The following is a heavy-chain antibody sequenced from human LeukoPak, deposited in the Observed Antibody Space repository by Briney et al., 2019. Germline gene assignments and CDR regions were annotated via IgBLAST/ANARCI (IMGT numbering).Heavy chain of an antibody. D-gene: IGHD4-17*01. CDR3: ARGASGVYTVTTSWFDP. CDR2: INPNSGGT. CDR1: GYTFTVYY. V-gene: IGHV1-2*02. J-gene: IGHJ5*02. Sequence: GASVKVPCKASGYTFTVYYMHWVRPAPGQGLERMGWINPNSGGTNYAQKFQGRVTMPRDTSIRTAYMELSRLRSDDTAVYYCARGASGVYTVTTSWFDPWGQGTLVTVSS.